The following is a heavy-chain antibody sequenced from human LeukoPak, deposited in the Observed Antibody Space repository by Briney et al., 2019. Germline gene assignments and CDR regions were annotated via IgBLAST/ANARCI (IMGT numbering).Heavy chain of an antibody. J-gene: IGHJ4*02. CDR2: IKRDGSEK. V-gene: IGHV3-7*03. D-gene: IGHD3-16*01. CDR1: GLTFSNYW. Sequence: AGGSLRLSCAASGLTFSNYWMDWVRQAPGKGLEWVANIKRDGSEKNYVDSVKGRFIISRDNAKNSLYLQMNTLRADDTAVYYCARDGFGTGSNWGQGTLVTVSS. CDR3: ARDGFGTGSN.